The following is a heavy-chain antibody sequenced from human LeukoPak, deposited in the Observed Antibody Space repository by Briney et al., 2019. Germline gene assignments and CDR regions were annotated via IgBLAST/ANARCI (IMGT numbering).Heavy chain of an antibody. CDR2: INPNSGGT. V-gene: IGHV1-2*02. CDR1: GYTFTGYY. D-gene: IGHD6-13*01. CDR3: ASGIGYSSSWYVDY. J-gene: IGHJ4*02. Sequence: ASVKVSCKASGYTFTGYYMHWVRQAPGQGLEWMGWINPNSGGTNYAQKFPGRVTMTRDTSISTAYMELSRLRSDDTAVYYCASGIGYSSSWYVDYWGQGTLVTVSS.